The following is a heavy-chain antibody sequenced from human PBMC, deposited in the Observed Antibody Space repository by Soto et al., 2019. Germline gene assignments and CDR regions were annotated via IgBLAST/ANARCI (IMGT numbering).Heavy chain of an antibody. Sequence: PSETLSLTCAVYGGSFSGYYWSWIRQPPWKGLEWIGEINHSGSTNYNPSLKSRVTISVDTSKNQFSLKLSSVTAADTAVYYCARSGYGDQPYYYYMDVWGKGTTVTVSS. CDR1: GGSFSGYY. CDR3: ARSGYGDQPYYYYMDV. J-gene: IGHJ6*03. D-gene: IGHD4-17*01. V-gene: IGHV4-34*01. CDR2: INHSGST.